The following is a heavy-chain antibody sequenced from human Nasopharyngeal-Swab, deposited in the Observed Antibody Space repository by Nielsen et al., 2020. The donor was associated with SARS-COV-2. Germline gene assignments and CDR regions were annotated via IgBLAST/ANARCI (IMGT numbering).Heavy chain of an antibody. CDR3: ARGVAGTVVVPAAIDGGGGDDAFDI. Sequence: WVRQAPGQGLEWMGWMNPNSGNTGYAQKFQGRVTMTRNTSISPAYMELSSLRSADTAVYYCARGVAGTVVVPAAIDGGGGDDAFDIWGQGTMVTVSS. V-gene: IGHV1-8*01. CDR2: MNPNSGNT. D-gene: IGHD2-2*01. J-gene: IGHJ3*02.